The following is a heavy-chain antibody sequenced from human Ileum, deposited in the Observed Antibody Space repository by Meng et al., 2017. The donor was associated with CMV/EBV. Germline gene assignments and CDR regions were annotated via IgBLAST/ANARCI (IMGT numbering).Heavy chain of an antibody. V-gene: IGHV3-74*01. J-gene: IGHJ4*02. CDR3: ARGVSSPPGVDY. Sequence: GLLGESGGVLVALGGSLGLSCVVFGFTFSSYWMPWVRQAPGKGLVWVSRINIDGSSTSYADSVRGRFTISRDNAKNTLYLQMNSLRAEDTAVYYCARGVSSPPGVDYWGQGTLVTVSS. D-gene: IGHD6-13*01. CDR2: INIDGSST. CDR1: GFTFSSYW.